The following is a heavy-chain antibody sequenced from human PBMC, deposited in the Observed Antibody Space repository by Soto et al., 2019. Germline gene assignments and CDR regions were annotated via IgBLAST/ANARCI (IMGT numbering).Heavy chain of an antibody. Sequence: EVQLVESGGGLVQPGGSLRLSCAASGITFSSYSMNWVRQAPGKGLEWVSYISSSSSTIYYADSVKGRFTISRDNAKNSLYLQMNSLRDEDTAVYYCARDSDWLLLSPGYYYYGMDVWGQGTTVTVSS. CDR1: GITFSSYS. V-gene: IGHV3-48*02. D-gene: IGHD3-22*01. CDR3: ARDSDWLLLSPGYYYYGMDV. J-gene: IGHJ6*02. CDR2: ISSSSSTI.